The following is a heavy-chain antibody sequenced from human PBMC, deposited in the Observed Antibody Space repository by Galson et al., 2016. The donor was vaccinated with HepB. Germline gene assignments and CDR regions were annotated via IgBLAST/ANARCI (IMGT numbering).Heavy chain of an antibody. CDR3: ASDVGTPPDTFDT. D-gene: IGHD7-27*01. CDR2: ISAYTDYA. V-gene: IGHV1-18*01. CDR1: GYTFTTSG. Sequence: SVKVSCKASGYTFTTSGISWVRQAPGQGLEWMGWISAYTDYAPHAQKFRGRLTMATFTPTTAAYMERRSLQADDTAVYYCASDVGTPPDTFDTWGQGTMVIVS. J-gene: IGHJ3*02.